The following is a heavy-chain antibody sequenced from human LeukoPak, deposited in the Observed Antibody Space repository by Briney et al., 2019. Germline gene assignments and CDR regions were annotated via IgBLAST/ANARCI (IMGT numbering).Heavy chain of an antibody. J-gene: IGHJ4*02. Sequence: GGSLRLSCAASGFTFSSYSMNWVRQAPGKGLEWVSSISSSSSYTYYADSVKGRFTISRDNAKNSLYLQMNSLRAEDTAVYYCASSLVVVPAAITDYWGQGTLVTVSS. D-gene: IGHD2-2*01. V-gene: IGHV3-21*01. CDR1: GFTFSSYS. CDR3: ASSLVVVPAAITDY. CDR2: ISSSSSYT.